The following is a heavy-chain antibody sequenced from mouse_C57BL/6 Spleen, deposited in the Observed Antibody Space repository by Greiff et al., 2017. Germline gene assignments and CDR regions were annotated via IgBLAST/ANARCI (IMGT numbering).Heavy chain of an antibody. CDR3: ASHYYDYEGYFDY. D-gene: IGHD2-4*01. Sequence: EVMLVESGPELVKPGASVKISCKASGYSFTGYYMHWVKQSHGNILDWIGYIYPYNGVSSYNQKFKGKATLTVDKSSSTAYMELRSLTSEDSAVYYCASHYYDYEGYFDYWGQGTTLTVSS. CDR1: GYSFTGYY. J-gene: IGHJ2*01. CDR2: IYPYNGVS. V-gene: IGHV1-31*01.